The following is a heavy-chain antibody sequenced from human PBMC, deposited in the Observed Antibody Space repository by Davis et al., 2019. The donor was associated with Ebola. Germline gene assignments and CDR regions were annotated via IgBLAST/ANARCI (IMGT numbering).Heavy chain of an antibody. CDR2: ISTSGIST. CDR1: GFTFDAYG. CDR3: GKNGKSENNWFFYLDN. D-gene: IGHD1-1*01. Sequence: PGGSLRLSCAASGFTFDAYGMSWVRQAPGKGLEWVSSISTSGISTFYADSVRGRFTISRDNSKNTLDLQMNSLRAEDTAVYYCGKNGKSENNWFFYLDNCGQGALVTVSS. J-gene: IGHJ4*02. V-gene: IGHV3-23*01.